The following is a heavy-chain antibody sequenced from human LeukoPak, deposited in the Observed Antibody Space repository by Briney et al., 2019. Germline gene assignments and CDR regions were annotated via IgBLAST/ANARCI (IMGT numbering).Heavy chain of an antibody. Sequence: GGSLRLSCAAAGFTFSSYAMSWVRKAAGKGLEWVSAISGSGGSTYYADSVKGRFAISRDNSNNPLYLQMNRLRAEDTAVYYCAKATVVAARPSRVDYWGQGTLVTVSS. CDR2: ISGSGGST. D-gene: IGHD6-6*01. J-gene: IGHJ4*02. CDR1: GFTFSSYA. CDR3: AKATVVAARPSRVDY. V-gene: IGHV3-23*01.